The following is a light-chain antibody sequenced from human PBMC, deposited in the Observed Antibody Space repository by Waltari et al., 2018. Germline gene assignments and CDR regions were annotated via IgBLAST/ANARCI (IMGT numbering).Light chain of an antibody. CDR3: QQYGSSVMYT. Sequence: VLTQSPGTLSLSPGERVTLSCRASQSLSKNYLAWYHQKPGQAPSLLIYGASSRAACIPDRFSGSGSGTDFTLTISRLEPEDFAMYYCQQYGSSVMYTFGQGTKLEIK. CDR1: QSLSKNY. J-gene: IGKJ2*01. CDR2: GAS. V-gene: IGKV3-20*01.